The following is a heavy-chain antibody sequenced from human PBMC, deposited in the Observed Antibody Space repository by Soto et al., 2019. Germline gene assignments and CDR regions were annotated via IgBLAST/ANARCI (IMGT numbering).Heavy chain of an antibody. CDR2: IGGSGGRT. Sequence: PGGSLRLSCAASTFTFSRYAMSWVRQAPGKGLEWVSSIGGSGGRTYQADSVKGRFTISRDDSKNTLYLQMNSLRAEDTAVYYCAKDPSYYGGNLRGSYFDYWGQGTLVTVSS. D-gene: IGHD4-17*01. V-gene: IGHV3-23*01. CDR3: AKDPSYYGGNLRGSYFDY. J-gene: IGHJ4*02. CDR1: TFTFSRYA.